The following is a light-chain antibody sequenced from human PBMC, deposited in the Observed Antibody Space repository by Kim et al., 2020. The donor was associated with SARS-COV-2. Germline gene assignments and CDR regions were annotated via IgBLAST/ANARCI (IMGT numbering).Light chain of an antibody. CDR2: TAS. J-gene: IGKJ2*01. CDR1: QGINSD. CDR3: QQVNSYPYT. V-gene: IGKV1-9*01. Sequence: IQLTQSPSSLSASVGDRVTITCRASQGINSDLAWYQQKPGKAPNLLIYTASTLQSAVPSRFSGSGSGTDFSLTISSLQPEDFATYYCQQVNSYPYTFGQGTKLKI.